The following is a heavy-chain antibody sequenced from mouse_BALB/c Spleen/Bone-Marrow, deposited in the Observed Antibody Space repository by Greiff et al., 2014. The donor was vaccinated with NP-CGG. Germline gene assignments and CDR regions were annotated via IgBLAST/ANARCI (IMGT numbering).Heavy chain of an antibody. D-gene: IGHD6-1*01. CDR1: GFTFSGYY. V-gene: IGHV5-12*02. CDR3: ARGSLFYAMDY. Sequence: VQLKESGGGLVQPGGSLKLSCATSGFTFSGYYMYWVRQTPEKRLEWVAYISNGGGSTYYPDTVKGRFTISRDNAKNTLYLQMSRLKSEDTAMYYCARGSLFYAMDYWGQGTSVTVSS. CDR2: ISNGGGST. J-gene: IGHJ4*01.